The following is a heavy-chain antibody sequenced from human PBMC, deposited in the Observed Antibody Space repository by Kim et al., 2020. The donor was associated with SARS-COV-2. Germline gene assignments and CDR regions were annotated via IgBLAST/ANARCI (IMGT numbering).Heavy chain of an antibody. J-gene: IGHJ3*02. D-gene: IGHD2-15*01. CDR3: ARVDHRYCSGGSCTGGAFDI. Sequence: SETLSLTCAVYGGSFSGYYWSWIRQPPGKGLEWIGEINHSGSTNYNPSLKSRVTISVDTSKNQFSLKLSSVTAADTAVYYCARVDHRYCSGGSCTGGAFDIWGQGTMVTVSS. CDR1: GGSFSGYY. CDR2: INHSGST. V-gene: IGHV4-34*01.